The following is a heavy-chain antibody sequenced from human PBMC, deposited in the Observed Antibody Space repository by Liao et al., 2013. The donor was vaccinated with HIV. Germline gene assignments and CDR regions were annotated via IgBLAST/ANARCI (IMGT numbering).Heavy chain of an antibody. J-gene: IGHJ5*02. D-gene: IGHD2-15*01. V-gene: IGHV4-59*01. CDR3: ARGSDIVVVVAATRENNWFDP. CDR1: GGSINSYS. CDR2: IHYSGST. Sequence: QVQLQESGPGLVKPSETLSLTCTISGGSINSYSWSWIRQPPGKGLEWIGYIHYSGSTNYSPSLKSRVTISVDTSKNQFSLKLSSVTAADTAVYYCARGSDIVVVVAATRENNWFDPWGQGTLVTVSS.